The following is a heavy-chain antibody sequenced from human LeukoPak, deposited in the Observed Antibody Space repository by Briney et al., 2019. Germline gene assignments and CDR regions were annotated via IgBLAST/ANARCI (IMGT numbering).Heavy chain of an antibody. CDR2: IYTSGST. J-gene: IGHJ6*03. CDR3: ARGGSSWIYYYYYMDV. V-gene: IGHV4-61*02. Sequence: PSETLSLTCTVSGGSISSGSYYWSWIRQPAGKGLEWIGRIYTSGSTNYNASLKSRVTISVDTSKNQFSLKLSSVTAADTAVYYCARGGSSWIYYYYYMDVWGKGTTVTVSS. D-gene: IGHD6-13*01. CDR1: GGSISSGSYY.